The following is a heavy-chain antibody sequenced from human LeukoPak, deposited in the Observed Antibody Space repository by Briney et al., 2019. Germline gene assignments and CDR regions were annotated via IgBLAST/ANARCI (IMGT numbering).Heavy chain of an antibody. D-gene: IGHD3-3*01. J-gene: IGHJ4*02. CDR2: INPSGGST. V-gene: IGHV1-46*01. CDR3: ARVDYDFWSGSAYYFDY. CDR1: GYTFTSYY. Sequence: ASVKVSCKASGYTFTSYYMHWVRQAPGQGLEWMGIINPSGGSTSYAQKFQGRVTMTRDMSTSTVYMELSSLRSEDTAVYYCARVDYDFWSGSAYYFDYWGQGTLVTVSS.